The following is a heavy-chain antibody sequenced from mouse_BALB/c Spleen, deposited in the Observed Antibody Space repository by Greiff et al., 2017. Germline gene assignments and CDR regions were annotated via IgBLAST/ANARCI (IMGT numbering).Heavy chain of an antibody. CDR3: ARIRITTRAMDY. D-gene: IGHD1-2*01. Sequence: VQLKESGGGLVQPGGSRKLSCAASGFTFSSFGMHWVRQAPEKGLEWVAYISSGSSTIYYADTVKGRFTISRDNPKNTLFLQMTSLRSEDTAMYYCARIRITTRAMDYWGQGTSVTVSS. CDR2: ISSGSSTI. V-gene: IGHV5-17*02. J-gene: IGHJ4*01. CDR1: GFTFSSFG.